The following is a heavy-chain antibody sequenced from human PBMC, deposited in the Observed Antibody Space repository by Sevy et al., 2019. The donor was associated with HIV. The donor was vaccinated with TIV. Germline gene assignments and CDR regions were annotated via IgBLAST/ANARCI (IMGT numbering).Heavy chain of an antibody. V-gene: IGHV3-48*03. D-gene: IGHD3-10*01. Sequence: GGSLRLSCAASGFTFSSYEMNWVRQAPGKGLEWVSYISSSGSTIYYADSVKGRFTISRDNAKNSLYLQMNSLRAEDTAVYYCARDSQIKPNTMVRGAPFDYWGQGTLVTVSS. CDR1: GFTFSSYE. CDR2: ISSSGSTI. CDR3: ARDSQIKPNTMVRGAPFDY. J-gene: IGHJ4*02.